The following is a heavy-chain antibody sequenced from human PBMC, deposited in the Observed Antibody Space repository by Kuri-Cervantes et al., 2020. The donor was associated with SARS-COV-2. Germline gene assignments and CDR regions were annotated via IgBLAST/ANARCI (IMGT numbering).Heavy chain of an antibody. Sequence: GGSLRLSCAVSGFTFNTYSMDWVRQAPGKGLEWVANIKQDGSEEYYVDSLSGRFTISRDNAKNSLYLQLNDLSAEDTAVYYWARSLLSAWLVMSAFDMWGQGTMVTVSS. CDR2: IKQDGSEE. J-gene: IGHJ3*02. CDR3: ARSLLSAWLVMSAFDM. CDR1: GFTFNTYS. D-gene: IGHD6-19*01. V-gene: IGHV3-7*01.